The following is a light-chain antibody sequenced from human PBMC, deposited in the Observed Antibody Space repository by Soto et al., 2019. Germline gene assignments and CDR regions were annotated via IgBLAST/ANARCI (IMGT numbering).Light chain of an antibody. J-gene: IGKJ1*01. CDR2: KAS. CDR3: QQYNSYRA. CDR1: ESIDSW. V-gene: IGKV1-5*03. Sequence: DITLTQSPSFLSASVGDRVTITCRASESIDSWLAWHQQKPGRAPKLLISKASSLESGVPSRFSGSGFGTEFTLTISSLQPDDFATYYCQQYNSYRAFGQGTKVDIK.